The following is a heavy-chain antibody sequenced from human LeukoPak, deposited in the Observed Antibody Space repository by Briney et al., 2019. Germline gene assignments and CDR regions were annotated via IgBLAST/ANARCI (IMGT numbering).Heavy chain of an antibody. V-gene: IGHV1-69*13. CDR2: ITPIFGTA. Sequence: SVKVSCKASGGTFSRYAISWVRQAPGQGLEWMGGITPIFGTAKYAQKFQGRVTITADESTSTAYMELSSLRSEDTAMYYCARGYGRITIFGVVLYYYYMDVWGKGTTVTVSS. J-gene: IGHJ6*03. D-gene: IGHD3-3*01. CDR3: ARGYGRITIFGVVLYYYYMDV. CDR1: GGTFSRYA.